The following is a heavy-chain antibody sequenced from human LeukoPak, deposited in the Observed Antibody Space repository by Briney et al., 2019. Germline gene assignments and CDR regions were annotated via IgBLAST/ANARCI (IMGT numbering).Heavy chain of an antibody. Sequence: GGSLRLSCAASGLIFSTYWMTWVRQAPGKGLEWVANIKQDGSEKYYVDSLKGRFTISRDNAKNLLYLQMNSLRAEDTAVYYCARDPSVTQYYYYYYYMDVWGKGTTVTVSS. J-gene: IGHJ6*03. V-gene: IGHV3-7*01. CDR1: GLIFSTYW. D-gene: IGHD5-18*01. CDR2: IKQDGSEK. CDR3: ARDPSVTQYYYYYYYMDV.